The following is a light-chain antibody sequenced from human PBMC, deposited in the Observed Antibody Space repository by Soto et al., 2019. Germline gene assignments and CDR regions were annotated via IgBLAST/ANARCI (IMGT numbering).Light chain of an antibody. CDR3: QHYASSTMT. CDR1: QSVSSNY. CDR2: DAS. V-gene: IGKV3-20*01. J-gene: IGKJ1*01. Sequence: EIVLTQSPGTLSLSPGDRATLSCRASQSVSSNYLAWYQKKPGKAPRLLIYDASSRASGIPDRFCGSGSGTDFTITINRLEPEDFAAYYCQHYASSTMTFGQGTKVAIK.